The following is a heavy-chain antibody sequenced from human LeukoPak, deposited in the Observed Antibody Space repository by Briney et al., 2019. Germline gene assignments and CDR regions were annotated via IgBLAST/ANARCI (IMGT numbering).Heavy chain of an antibody. CDR1: GGSISAYY. CDR3: ARVTYCGGDCYSGVAFGI. D-gene: IGHD2-21*02. J-gene: IGHJ3*02. CDR2: IHYGGAT. V-gene: IGHV4-59*13. Sequence: SETLSLTCSVSGGSISAYYWSWIRQPAGEVLEWSVYIHYGGATNYNPSLEGRVTISGDTSKKQISLKLSSVTAADTAVYYCARVTYCGGDCYSGVAFGIWGQGTMVTVSS.